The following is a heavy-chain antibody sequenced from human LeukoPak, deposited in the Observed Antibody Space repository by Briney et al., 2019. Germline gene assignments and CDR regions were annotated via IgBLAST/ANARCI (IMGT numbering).Heavy chain of an antibody. CDR1: GGSISSDY. Sequence: LETLSLTCTVSGGSISSDYWSWIRQPPGKGLEWIGYVYYSGSTSYNPSLKSRVTISLDTSKNQFSLKLSSVTAADTAVYYCARTRGSNYYYDMDVWGQGTTVTVSS. CDR3: ARTRGSNYYYDMDV. CDR2: VYYSGST. D-gene: IGHD4-11*01. J-gene: IGHJ6*02. V-gene: IGHV4-59*01.